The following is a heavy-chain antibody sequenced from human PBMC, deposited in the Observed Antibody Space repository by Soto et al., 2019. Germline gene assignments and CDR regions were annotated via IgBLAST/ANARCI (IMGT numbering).Heavy chain of an antibody. CDR1: GFTFSSYA. V-gene: IGHV3-23*01. D-gene: IGHD3-10*01. Sequence: GGSLRLSCAASGFTFSSYAMSWVRQAPGKGLEWVSAISGSGGSTYYADSVKGWFTISRDNSKNTLYLQMNSLRAEDTAVYYCARIYNNKLLRKLDYWGQGTLVTVSS. J-gene: IGHJ4*02. CDR2: ISGSGGST. CDR3: ARIYNNKLLRKLDY.